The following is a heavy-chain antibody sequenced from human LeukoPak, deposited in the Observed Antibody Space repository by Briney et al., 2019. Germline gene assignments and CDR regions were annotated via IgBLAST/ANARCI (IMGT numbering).Heavy chain of an antibody. CDR1: GFTFSNYW. V-gene: IGHV3-74*01. D-gene: IGHD4-17*01. J-gene: IGHJ5*02. CDR2: INSDGINT. Sequence: GGSLRLSCAASGFTFSNYWMHWVRQAPGKGLVWVSRINSDGINTSYADSVKGRFTISRDNAKNTLNLQMNSLRAEDTAVYYCARSTVTTPWFDPWGQGTLVTVSS. CDR3: ARSTVTTPWFDP.